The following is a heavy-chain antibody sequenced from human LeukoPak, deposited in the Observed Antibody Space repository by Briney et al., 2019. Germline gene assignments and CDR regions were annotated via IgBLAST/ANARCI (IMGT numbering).Heavy chain of an antibody. J-gene: IGHJ1*01. Sequence: PSETLSLTCTVSGGSISSSSYYWGWIRQPPGKGLEWIGSIYYSGSTYYNPSLKSRVTISVDTSKNQFSLKLSSVTAADTAVYYCARSTVRVLEEYFQHWGQGTPVTVSS. V-gene: IGHV4-39*01. CDR1: GGSISSSSYY. CDR2: IYYSGST. CDR3: ARSTVRVLEEYFQH. D-gene: IGHD4-17*01.